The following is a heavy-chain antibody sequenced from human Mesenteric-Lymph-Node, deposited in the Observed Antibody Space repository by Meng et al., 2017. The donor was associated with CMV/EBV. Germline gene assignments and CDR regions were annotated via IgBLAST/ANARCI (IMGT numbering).Heavy chain of an antibody. V-gene: IGHV3-21*03. J-gene: IGHJ4*02. CDR2: ISSSSSYI. CDR1: GFAFSSYT. Sequence: GGSLRLSCAASGFAFSSYTMNWVRQAPGKGPEWVSSISSSSSYIYYADSVKGRFTISRDNAKNSLYLQMNSLNTEDTGVYYCTTEWMTTAGNRYWGQGTLVTVSS. D-gene: IGHD6-13*01. CDR3: TTEWMTTAGNRY.